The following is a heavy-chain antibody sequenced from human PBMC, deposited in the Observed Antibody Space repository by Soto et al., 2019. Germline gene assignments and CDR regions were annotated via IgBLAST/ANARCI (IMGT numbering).Heavy chain of an antibody. Sequence: QVQLVQSGAEVKRPGSSVKVSCKASGDTFSFYSINWVRQAPGLGLEWMGRVNPILSMSNYAQRFQGRVPMPADKSTSTAYMELRGLRSEDTAMYYCATSYGSGYRAFDYGGQGALVTVSS. D-gene: IGHD3-10*01. V-gene: IGHV1-69*04. CDR1: GDTFSFYS. CDR2: VNPILSMS. CDR3: ATSYGSGYRAFDY. J-gene: IGHJ4*02.